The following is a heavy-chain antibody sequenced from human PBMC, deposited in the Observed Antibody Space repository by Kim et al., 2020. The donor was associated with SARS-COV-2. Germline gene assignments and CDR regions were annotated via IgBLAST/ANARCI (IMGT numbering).Heavy chain of an antibody. CDR1: GLTVRGTY. Sequence: GGSLRLSCAVSGLTVRGTYMSWVRQAPGEGLEWVSVIYSNDNTYYADSVKGRFTISRDNSNLYLEMTSLRVEDTAVYHCERGGGAYCGGDCYRTFDHGG. CDR3: ERGGGAYCGGDCYRTFDH. J-gene: IGHJ4*01. D-gene: IGHD2-21*02. V-gene: IGHV3-66*01. CDR2: IYSNDNT.